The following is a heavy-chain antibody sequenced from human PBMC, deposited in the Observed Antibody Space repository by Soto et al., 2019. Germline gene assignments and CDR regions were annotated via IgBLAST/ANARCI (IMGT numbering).Heavy chain of an antibody. J-gene: IGHJ4*02. CDR1: GFTFSGSA. D-gene: IGHD6-6*01. V-gene: IGHV3-73*01. Sequence: GGSLRLSCAASGFTFSGSAMHWVRQASGKGLEWVGRIRSKGNSYGTAYAASVKGRFTISRDDSKNTAYLQMNSLKTEDTAVYYCTRPQYSSSSGLGYWGQGTLVTVSS. CDR3: TRPQYSSSSGLGY. CDR2: IRSKGNSYGT.